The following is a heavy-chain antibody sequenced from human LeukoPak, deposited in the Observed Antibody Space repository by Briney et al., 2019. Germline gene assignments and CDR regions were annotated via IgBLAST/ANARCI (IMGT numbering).Heavy chain of an antibody. D-gene: IGHD1-26*01. Sequence: GGSLGLSCAASGFTFSSYEMNWVRQAPGKGLEWVSYISSSGSTIYYADSVKGRFTISRDNAKNSLYLQMNSLTAEDSAVYYCASRRGSNRPFDYWGQGTLVTVSS. V-gene: IGHV3-48*03. CDR1: GFTFSSYE. CDR3: ASRRGSNRPFDY. CDR2: ISSSGSTI. J-gene: IGHJ4*02.